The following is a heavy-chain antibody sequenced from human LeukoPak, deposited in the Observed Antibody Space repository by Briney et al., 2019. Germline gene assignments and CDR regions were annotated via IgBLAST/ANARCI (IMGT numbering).Heavy chain of an antibody. J-gene: IGHJ4*02. Sequence: PGGSLRLSCAASGFTLSSYAMSWVRQAPGKGLEWVSAISGSGGNTYYADSVKGRFTISRDNSKNTLYLQMNSLRAEDTAVYYCAKDRSEYSSGWPLGYWGQGTLVTVSS. CDR3: AKDRSEYSSGWPLGY. D-gene: IGHD6-19*01. V-gene: IGHV3-23*01. CDR2: ISGSGGNT. CDR1: GFTLSSYA.